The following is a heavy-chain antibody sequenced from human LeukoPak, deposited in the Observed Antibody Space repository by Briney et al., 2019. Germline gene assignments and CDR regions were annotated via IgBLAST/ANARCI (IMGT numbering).Heavy chain of an antibody. J-gene: IGHJ6*02. CDR2: IYPGDSDT. D-gene: IGHD2-2*01. Sequence: GESLKISCKGSGYSFTSYWIGWVRQMPGKGLGWMGIIYPGDSDTRYSPSFQGQVTISADKSISTAYLQWSSLKASDTAMYYCARGYCSSTSCYSYYYYGMDVWGQGTTVTVSS. CDR1: GYSFTSYW. V-gene: IGHV5-51*01. CDR3: ARGYCSSTSCYSYYYYGMDV.